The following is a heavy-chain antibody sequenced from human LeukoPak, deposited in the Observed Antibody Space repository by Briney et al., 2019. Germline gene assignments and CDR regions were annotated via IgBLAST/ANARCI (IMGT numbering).Heavy chain of an antibody. CDR2: IFYSGTI. D-gene: IGHD2-2*01. CDR1: RGSINSYY. V-gene: IGHV4-59*01. J-gene: IGHJ3*02. Sequence: SETLSPTRTVSRGSINSYYWSWSPQPPRERLWWIGYIFYSGTITYNPSPKSRVTISVDTSRNQFSLRLSSVTAADTAVYYGAAVYTSPSRGQSHAFDIWGQGTMVTASS. CDR3: AAVYTSPSRGQSHAFDI.